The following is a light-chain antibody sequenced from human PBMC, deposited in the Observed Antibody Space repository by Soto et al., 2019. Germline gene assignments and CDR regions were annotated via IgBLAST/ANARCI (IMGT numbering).Light chain of an antibody. CDR1: QSISSR. J-gene: IGKJ4*01. CDR2: KAS. CDR3: QQYARNALT. Sequence: DIQMTQSPSTLSASVGDRVTISCRASQSISSRLAWYQQKAGKAPKLLIYKASGLHRGVPSRFSGGGSGTEFILIIRSLQPADFATYYCQQYARNALTFGGRTKVDI. V-gene: IGKV1-5*03.